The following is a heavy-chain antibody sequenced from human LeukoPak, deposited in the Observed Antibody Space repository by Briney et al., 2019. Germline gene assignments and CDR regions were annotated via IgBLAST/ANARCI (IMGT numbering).Heavy chain of an antibody. Sequence: PGGSLRLSCAASGFTFDDYGMSWVRQAPGKGLEWVSSISNSGGSTYYADSAKGRFTISRDNSKNTLVLQMNSLRAEDTAVYYCTTYYYDSSGYYYPYYFDYWGQGTLVTVSS. J-gene: IGHJ4*02. V-gene: IGHV3-23*01. CDR3: TTYYYDSSGYYYPYYFDY. D-gene: IGHD3-22*01. CDR1: GFTFDDYG. CDR2: ISNSGGST.